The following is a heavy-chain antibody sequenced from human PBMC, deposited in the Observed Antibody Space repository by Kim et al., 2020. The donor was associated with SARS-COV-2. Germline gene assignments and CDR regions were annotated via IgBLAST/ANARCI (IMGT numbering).Heavy chain of an antibody. CDR3: SRHSGKHGDRGFDN. J-gene: IGHJ4*02. CDR1: GFTFSASA. D-gene: IGHD4-17*01. Sequence: LSLTCAASGFTFSASAMHWVRQASGKGLEWGGRIRSKPNNYATSYAASVTGRFTIYRDDSTNTVYLQMDSLKTDDTAVYFCSRHSGKHGDRGFDNWGQGTLVTVSS. CDR2: IRSKPNNYAT. V-gene: IGHV3-73*01.